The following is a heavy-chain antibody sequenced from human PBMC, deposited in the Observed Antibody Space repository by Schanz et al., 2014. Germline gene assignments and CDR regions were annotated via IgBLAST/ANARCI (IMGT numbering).Heavy chain of an antibody. CDR3: ARDGYRNGRPFDH. Sequence: EVQLVESGGGLVQPGGSLRLSCETSGFTFSNHAMSWVRQAPGKGLEWVSAISGSGGDTYYVDSVKGRFTVSRDNSENTLYLQMNSLRAEDTAVYYCARDGYRNGRPFDHWGQGTRVTVSA. CDR2: ISGSGGDT. D-gene: IGHD5-18*01. V-gene: IGHV3-23*04. CDR1: GFTFSNHA. J-gene: IGHJ4*02.